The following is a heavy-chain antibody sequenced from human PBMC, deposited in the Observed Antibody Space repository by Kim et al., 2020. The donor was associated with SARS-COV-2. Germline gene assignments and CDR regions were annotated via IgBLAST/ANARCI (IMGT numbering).Heavy chain of an antibody. J-gene: IGHJ4*02. CDR3: ARDLQQLVRGLDY. CDR2: ISYDGSNK. V-gene: IGHV3-30-3*01. Sequence: GGSLRLSCAASGFTFSSYAMHWVRQAPGKGLEWVAVISYDGSNKYYADSVKGRFTISRDNSKNTLYLQMNSLRAEDTAVYYCARDLQQLVRGLDYWGQGTLVTVSS. D-gene: IGHD6-13*01. CDR1: GFTFSSYA.